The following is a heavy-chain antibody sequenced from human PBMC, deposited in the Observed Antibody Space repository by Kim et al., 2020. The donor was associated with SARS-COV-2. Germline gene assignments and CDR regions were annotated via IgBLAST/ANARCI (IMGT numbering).Heavy chain of an antibody. J-gene: IGHJ4*02. CDR2: VNHSGST. Sequence: SETLSLTCAVYGGSLSGYYWTWIRQPPGKGLEWIGEVNHSGSTNYNPTLKSRVTISVDTSKNLFSLKLSSVTAADTAVYYCANGGNYCSGGSCFDYWGQGTLVTVSS. CDR1: GGSLSGYY. D-gene: IGHD2-15*01. CDR3: ANGGNYCSGGSCFDY. V-gene: IGHV4-34*01.